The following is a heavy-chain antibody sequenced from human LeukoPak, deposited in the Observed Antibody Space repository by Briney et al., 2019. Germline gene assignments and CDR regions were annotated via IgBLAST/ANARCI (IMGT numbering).Heavy chain of an antibody. V-gene: IGHV4-59*01. CDR1: GGSISGYY. Sequence: SETLSLTSTVSGGSISGYYWSWIRQPPGKGLEWIGYIYYSGSTNYNPSLKSLVTISVDTSKNQFSLKLSSVTAADTAVYYCARDYSGGNYWYFDLWGRGTLVTVSS. J-gene: IGHJ2*01. CDR2: IYYSGST. CDR3: ARDYSGGNYWYFDL. D-gene: IGHD4-23*01.